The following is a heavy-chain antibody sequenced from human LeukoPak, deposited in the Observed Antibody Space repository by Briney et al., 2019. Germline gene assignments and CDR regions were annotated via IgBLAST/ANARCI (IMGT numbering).Heavy chain of an antibody. D-gene: IGHD6-19*01. Sequence: PGGSLRLSCTASGFTFGDYAMSWFRQAPGKELEWVGFIRSKAYGGTTEYAASVKGRFTFSRDDSKSIAYLQMNSLKTEDTAVYYCTRAAYSSGWYLFDYWGQGTLVTVSS. CDR3: TRAAYSSGWYLFDY. V-gene: IGHV3-49*03. CDR1: GFTFGDYA. CDR2: IRSKAYGGTT. J-gene: IGHJ4*02.